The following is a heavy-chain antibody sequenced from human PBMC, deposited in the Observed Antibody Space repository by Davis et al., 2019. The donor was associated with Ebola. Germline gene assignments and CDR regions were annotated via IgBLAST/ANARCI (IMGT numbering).Heavy chain of an antibody. CDR1: GFTFSGSA. D-gene: IGHD3-10*01. CDR2: IRSKANSYAT. J-gene: IGHJ6*02. CDR3: TSLWLGYGMDV. Sequence: GESLKISCAASGFTFSGSAMHWVRQASGQGLEWVGRIRSKANSYATAYAASVKGRFTISRDDSKNTAYLQMNSLKTEDTAVYYCTSLWLGYGMDVWGQGTTVTVSS. V-gene: IGHV3-73*01.